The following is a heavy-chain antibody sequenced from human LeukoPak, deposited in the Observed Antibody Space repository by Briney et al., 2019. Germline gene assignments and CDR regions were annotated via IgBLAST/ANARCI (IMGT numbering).Heavy chain of an antibody. CDR3: ARGEYDFWSGPMGVNAFDI. CDR1: GGSISSYY. Sequence: SETLSLTCTVPGGSISSYYWSWIRQPPGKGLEWIGYVYYSGSTNYNPSLKSRVTISVDTSKNQFSLKLSSVTAADTAVYYCARGEYDFWSGPMGVNAFDIWGQGTMVTVSS. D-gene: IGHD3-3*01. V-gene: IGHV4-59*01. CDR2: VYYSGST. J-gene: IGHJ3*02.